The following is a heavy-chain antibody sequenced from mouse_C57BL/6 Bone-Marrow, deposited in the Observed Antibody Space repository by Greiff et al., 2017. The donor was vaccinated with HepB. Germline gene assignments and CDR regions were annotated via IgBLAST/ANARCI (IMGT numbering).Heavy chain of an antibody. CDR2: IDPAHGDT. CDR3: TTGLEGDMDY. CDR1: GFNIKDDY. D-gene: IGHD3-2*01. V-gene: IGHV14-4*01. J-gene: IGHJ2*01. Sequence: EVQVVESGAELVRPGASVKLSCTASGFNIKDDYMHWVKQRPEQGLEWIGWIDPAHGDTEYASKCQGKATITADTSSNTTYLQLSSLPAEDTAVYYCTTGLEGDMDYWGQGTTLTVSS.